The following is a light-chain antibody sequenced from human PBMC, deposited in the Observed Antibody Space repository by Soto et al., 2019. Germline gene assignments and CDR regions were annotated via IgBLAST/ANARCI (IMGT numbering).Light chain of an antibody. CDR2: GDI. CDR1: SSNIGAGYD. V-gene: IGLV1-40*01. CDR3: HSYDSSLSGLV. Sequence: QSVLTQPPSGSGAPGQRVTISCTGSSSNIGAGYDVHWYRQLPGTAPKLLIYGDINRPSGVPDRFSGSKSGTSASLAITGLQAEDEADYYCHSYDSSLSGLVFGGGTKLTVL. J-gene: IGLJ2*01.